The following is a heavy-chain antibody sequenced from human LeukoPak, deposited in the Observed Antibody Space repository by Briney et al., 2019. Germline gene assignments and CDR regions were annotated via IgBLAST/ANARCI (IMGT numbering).Heavy chain of an antibody. V-gene: IGHV3-21*01. CDR3: ARGPGSHDAFDI. D-gene: IGHD1-26*01. Sequence: GGSLRLSCAASGSTFSSYSMNWVRQAPGKGLEWVSSISSSSSYIYYADSVKGRFTISRDNAKNSLYLQMNSLRAEDTAVYYCARGPGSHDAFDIWGQGTMVTVSS. J-gene: IGHJ3*02. CDR1: GSTFSSYS. CDR2: ISSSSSYI.